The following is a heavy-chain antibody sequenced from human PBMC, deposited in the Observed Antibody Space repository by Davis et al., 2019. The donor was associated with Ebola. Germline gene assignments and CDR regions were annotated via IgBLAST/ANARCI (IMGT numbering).Heavy chain of an antibody. D-gene: IGHD2-2*01. V-gene: IGHV4-61*09. J-gene: IGHJ5*02. CDR2: IYTSGST. CDR1: GASISDGFFS. CDR3: ARAVGPCSTSSCLTWFGP. Sequence: LRLSCNVSGASISDGFFSWSWVRQPAGKGLEWIGHIYTSGSTKYNPSLQSRVTMSIDTSKNQFTLNLKSVTAFDSAVYYCARAVGPCSTSSCLTWFGPWGQGIVVTVSS.